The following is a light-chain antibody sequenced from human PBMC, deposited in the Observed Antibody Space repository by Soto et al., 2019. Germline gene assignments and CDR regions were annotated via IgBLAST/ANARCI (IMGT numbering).Light chain of an antibody. J-gene: IGKJ4*01. V-gene: IGKV1-9*01. CDR3: QQFNIYPLT. CDR2: TAS. CDR1: QDISDY. Sequence: DIQLTQSPSFLSASVGDRVTITCRASQDISDYLAWYQQKPGKAPKLLIYTASLLQSGVPSRFSGSASGTQFTLTISSPQPEDFATYYCQQFNIYPLTFGGGTKVEIK.